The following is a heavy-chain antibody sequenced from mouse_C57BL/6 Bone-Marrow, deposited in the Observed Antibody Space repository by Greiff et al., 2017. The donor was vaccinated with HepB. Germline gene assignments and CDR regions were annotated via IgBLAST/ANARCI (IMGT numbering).Heavy chain of an antibody. J-gene: IGHJ3*01. CDR2: ISNGGGST. V-gene: IGHV5-12*01. CDR3: AKHGGFAC. CDR1: GFTFSDYY. Sequence: EVQVVESGGGLVQPGGSLKLSCAAPGFTFSDYYLYWVRQTPEKRLEWVAYISNGGGSTYYPDTVKGRFTISRDNAKNTRYLQMSRLKSEDTAMYYCAKHGGFACWGQGTLVTVSA.